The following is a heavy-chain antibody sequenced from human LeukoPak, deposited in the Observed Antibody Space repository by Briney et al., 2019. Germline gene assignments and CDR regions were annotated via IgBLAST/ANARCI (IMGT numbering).Heavy chain of an antibody. D-gene: IGHD2-2*01. V-gene: IGHV3-74*01. CDR1: GFTFSTYW. J-gene: IGHJ4*02. Sequence: PGGSLRLSCAASGFTFSTYWMHWVRQAPGKGLVWVSRINSDGSSTNYADSVKGRFTISRDNAKNTLYLQMNSLRAEDTAVYYCARDLFVVLPTLWGQGTLVTVSS. CDR2: INSDGSST. CDR3: ARDLFVVLPTL.